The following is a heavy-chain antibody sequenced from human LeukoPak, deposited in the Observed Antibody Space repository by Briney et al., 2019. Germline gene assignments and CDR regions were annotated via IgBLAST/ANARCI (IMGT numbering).Heavy chain of an antibody. Sequence: PSETLSLTCTVSGGSITNPDYYWGWIRQPPGKGLEWIGSIYYSGSTNYNPSLKSRVTISVDTSKNQFSLKLSSVTAADTAVYYCAGSLVTTLTDYWGQGTLVTVSS. D-gene: IGHD4-17*01. V-gene: IGHV4-39*07. CDR2: IYYSGST. J-gene: IGHJ4*02. CDR1: GGSITNPDYY. CDR3: AGSLVTTLTDY.